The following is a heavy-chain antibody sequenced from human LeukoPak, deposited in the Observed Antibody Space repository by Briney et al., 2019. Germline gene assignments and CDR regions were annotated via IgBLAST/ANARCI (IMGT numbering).Heavy chain of an antibody. Sequence: ASVKVSCKASGYTFTGYYMHWVRQAPGQGLEWMGWINPNSGGTNYAQKFQGRVTMTRDTSISTAYMELSRLRSDDTAVYYCARAIIEYYYDILTGYYAFDIWGQGTMVTASS. J-gene: IGHJ3*02. D-gene: IGHD3-9*01. CDR1: GYTFTGYY. V-gene: IGHV1-2*02. CDR3: ARAIIEYYYDILTGYYAFDI. CDR2: INPNSGGT.